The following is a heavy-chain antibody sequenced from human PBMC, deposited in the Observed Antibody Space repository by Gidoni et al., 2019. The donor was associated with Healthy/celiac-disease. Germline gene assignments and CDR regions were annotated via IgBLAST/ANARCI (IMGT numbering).Heavy chain of an antibody. D-gene: IGHD3-3*01. V-gene: IGHV3-11*01. CDR3: ARDQIERGGFWSGSASYYYYYMDV. J-gene: IGHJ6*03. CDR1: GFTFSDYY. Sequence: QVQLVESGGGLVKPGGSLSLSCAASGFTFSDYYMSWIRQAPGKGLEWVAYISSSGSTIYYADSVKGRFTISRDNAKNSLYLQMNSLRAEDTAVYYCARDQIERGGFWSGSASYYYYYMDVWGKGTTVTVSS. CDR2: ISSSGSTI.